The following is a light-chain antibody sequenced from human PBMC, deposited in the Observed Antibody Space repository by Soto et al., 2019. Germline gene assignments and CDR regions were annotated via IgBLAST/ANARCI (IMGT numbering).Light chain of an antibody. J-gene: IGLJ7*01. CDR2: DVT. V-gene: IGLV2-8*01. CDR1: SSDVGGYNY. CDR3: RSHAPTSFI. Sequence: QSALTQPPSASGSPGQSVTISCTGTSSDVGGYNYVSWYQQHPGKAPKLMIYDVTKRPSGVPDRFSGSKSGNTASLTVSGLQAEDEAAYYCRSHAPTSFIFGGGTQLTVL.